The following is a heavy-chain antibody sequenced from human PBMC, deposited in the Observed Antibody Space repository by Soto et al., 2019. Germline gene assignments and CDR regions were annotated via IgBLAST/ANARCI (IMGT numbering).Heavy chain of an antibody. CDR2: IYYSGST. V-gene: IGHV4-31*03. Sequence: SETLSLTCTVSGGSICSGGDYWSWIRQHPGKGLEWIGYIYYSGSTYYNPSLKSRVTISVDTSKNQFSLKLSSVTAADTAVYYCARVFGFGGMDVWGQGTTVTVSS. CDR1: GGSICSGGDY. CDR3: ARVFGFGGMDV. D-gene: IGHD3-10*01. J-gene: IGHJ6*02.